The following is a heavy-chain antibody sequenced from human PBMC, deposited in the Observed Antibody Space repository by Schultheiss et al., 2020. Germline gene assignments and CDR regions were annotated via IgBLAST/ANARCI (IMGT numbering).Heavy chain of an antibody. CDR1: GFTFSSYA. D-gene: IGHD3-22*01. CDR3: AKAAFEFNPSSGNDY. Sequence: GGSLRLSCAASGFTFSSYAMHWVRQAPGKGLEWVANIKQDGSEKYYVDSVKGRFTISRDNSKNTLYLQMDSLRAEDTAVYYCAKAAFEFNPSSGNDYWGQGTLVTVSS. V-gene: IGHV3-7*03. CDR2: IKQDGSEK. J-gene: IGHJ4*02.